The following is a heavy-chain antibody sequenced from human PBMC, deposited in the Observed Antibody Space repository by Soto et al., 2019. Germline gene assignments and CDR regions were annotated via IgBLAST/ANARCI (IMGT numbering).Heavy chain of an antibody. J-gene: IGHJ4*02. CDR3: XRXXVLRCFDG. V-gene: IGHV3-48*03. CDR1: GFTFSDYE. D-gene: IGHD3-9*01. CDR2: ITGSGGTI. Sequence: EVQLVESGGGLVQPGGXLRLSCAVSGFTFSDYEMNWVRQAPGXGLEWVSYITGSGGTIYYADSVKGRFTISRDNAKNALYLQMNSLRDEDTAVYYXXRXXVLRCFDGWGQGTLVTVSS.